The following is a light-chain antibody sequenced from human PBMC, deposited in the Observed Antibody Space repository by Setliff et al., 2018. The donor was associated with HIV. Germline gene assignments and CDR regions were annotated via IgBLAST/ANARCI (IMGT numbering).Light chain of an antibody. CDR2: EGS. Sequence: QSPLAQPASVSGSPGQSITISCTGTSSDLGSYHLVSWYQHHPGKAPKLMIYEGSQRPSGVSTRFSGSTSGDTASLTIAGLQAEDEADYYCCSYVAGSHYVFGTGTKVTVL. V-gene: IGLV2-23*01. J-gene: IGLJ1*01. CDR3: CSYVAGSHYV. CDR1: SSDLGSYHL.